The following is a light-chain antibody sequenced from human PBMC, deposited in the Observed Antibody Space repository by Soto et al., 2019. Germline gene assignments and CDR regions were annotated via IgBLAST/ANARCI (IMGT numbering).Light chain of an antibody. V-gene: IGKV3-11*01. CDR3: QQRITWPLT. J-gene: IGKJ4*01. CDR2: DAS. Sequence: EILLTQSPATLSLSPGERATLSCRASQSISSHLAWYQQKPGQAPRLLMYDASNRATGILARFSGSGSRTDFTLTISSLEPEDFAVYYCQQRITWPLTFGGGTKGEIK. CDR1: QSISSH.